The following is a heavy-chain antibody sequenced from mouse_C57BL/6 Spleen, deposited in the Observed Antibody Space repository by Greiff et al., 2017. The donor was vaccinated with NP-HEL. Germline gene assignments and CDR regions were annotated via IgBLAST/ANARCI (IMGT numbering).Heavy chain of an antibody. D-gene: IGHD1-1*01. Sequence: QVTLNVCGPGILQPSQTLRLTCSFSGFSLSTFGMGVGWIRQPSGKGLEWLAHIWWDDDNYYNPALTRRLTTSKDTSKNQVFLKLANVDTADTATYYCARYGTTWGYFDYWGQGTTLTVSS. V-gene: IGHV8-8*01. CDR3: ARYGTTWGYFDY. CDR2: IWWDDDN. CDR1: GFSLSTFGMG. J-gene: IGHJ2*01.